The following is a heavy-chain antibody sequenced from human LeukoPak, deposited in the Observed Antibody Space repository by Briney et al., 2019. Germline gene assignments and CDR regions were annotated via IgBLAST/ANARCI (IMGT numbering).Heavy chain of an antibody. CDR3: VRDLMGAGGTTPYFHH. V-gene: IGHV3-21*01. J-gene: IGHJ1*01. CDR2: ISRRSRHL. D-gene: IGHD1-1*01. Sequence: GGSLRLSCAASGFTFSDYSMNWVRQAPGKGLEWVSSISRRSRHLYYAGSVKGRFTISRDNAKNSLYLQMNSLRAEDMAVYYCVRDLMGAGGTTPYFHHWGQGTLVTVSS. CDR1: GFTFSDYS.